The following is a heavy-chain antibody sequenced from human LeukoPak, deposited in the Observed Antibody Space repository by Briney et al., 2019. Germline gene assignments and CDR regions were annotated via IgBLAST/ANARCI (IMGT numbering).Heavy chain of an antibody. J-gene: IGHJ3*02. CDR2: IYYSGST. Sequence: SETLSLTCTVSGGSISSGGYYWSWIRQHPGKGLEWIGYIYYSGSTYYNPSLKSRVTISVDTSKNQFSLKLSSVTAADTAVYYCAGDRPKYYYDSSGYKGRDAFDIWGQGTMVTVSS. V-gene: IGHV4-31*03. D-gene: IGHD3-22*01. CDR3: AGDRPKYYYDSSGYKGRDAFDI. CDR1: GGSISSGGYY.